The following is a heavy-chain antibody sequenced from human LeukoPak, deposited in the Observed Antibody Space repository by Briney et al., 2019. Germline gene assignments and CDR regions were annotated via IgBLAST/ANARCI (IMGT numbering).Heavy chain of an antibody. J-gene: IGHJ4*02. V-gene: IGHV4-59*12. D-gene: IGHD6-19*01. CDR1: GGSISSYY. CDR3: ARVAVAAREYFDY. CDR2: IYYSGST. Sequence: MSSETLSLTCTVSGGSISSYYWSWIRQPPGKGLEWIGYIYYSGSTNYNSSLKSRVTISVDKSKNQFSLKLSSVTAADTAVYYCARVAVAAREYFDYWGQGTLVTVSS.